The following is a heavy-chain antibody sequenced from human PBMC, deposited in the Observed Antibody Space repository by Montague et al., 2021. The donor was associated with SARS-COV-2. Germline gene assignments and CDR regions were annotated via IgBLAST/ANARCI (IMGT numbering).Heavy chain of an antibody. D-gene: IGHD1-1*01. V-gene: IGHV4-61*08. CDR2: IYYTGST. Sequence: LVKPTQTLTLTCTFSGFSLSTSGMCVSWIRQPPGKGLEWIGYIYYTGSTKYNPSLKSRVTMSLDRPTNRFSLRLNSVTAADTAMYYCARAQNTCFIANCANYFDFWGLGAQVTVSS. J-gene: IGHJ4*02. CDR1: GFSLSTSGMC. CDR3: ARAQNTCFIANCANYFDF.